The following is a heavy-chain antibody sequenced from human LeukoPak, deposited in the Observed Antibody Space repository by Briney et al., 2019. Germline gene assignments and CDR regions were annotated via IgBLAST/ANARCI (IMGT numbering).Heavy chain of an antibody. CDR3: ARGQSYCGSDCYFD. J-gene: IGHJ4*02. Sequence: PGGSLRLSCAASGFSVTNYYMTWVRQAPGKGLEWVSVIYTGGRTYYGDSVKGRFTISRDSSRNTLHLQMNSLRVEDTALYYCARGQSYCGSDCYFDWGQRTLVTVSS. CDR2: IYTGGRT. D-gene: IGHD2-21*02. V-gene: IGHV3-66*01. CDR1: GFSVTNYY.